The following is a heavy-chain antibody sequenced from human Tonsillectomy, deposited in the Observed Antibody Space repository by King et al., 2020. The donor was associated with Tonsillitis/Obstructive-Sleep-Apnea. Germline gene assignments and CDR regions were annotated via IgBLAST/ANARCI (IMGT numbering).Heavy chain of an antibody. J-gene: IGHJ4*02. Sequence: QLQESGPGLVKPSETLPLTCTVSGGSISSSSYSWGWIRQPPGKGLEWIGSIYYSGSTYYNPSLKRRVTISVDASQNQCSLKLRSVTAADKAVYYCASRAYYGSGSYDYWGQGTLVTVSS. D-gene: IGHD3-10*01. CDR3: ASRAYYGSGSYDY. CDR2: IYYSGST. V-gene: IGHV4-39*01. CDR1: GGSISSSSYS.